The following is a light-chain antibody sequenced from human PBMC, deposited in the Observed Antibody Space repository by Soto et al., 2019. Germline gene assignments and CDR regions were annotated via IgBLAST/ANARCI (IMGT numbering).Light chain of an antibody. V-gene: IGKV3-11*01. J-gene: IGKJ2*01. CDR3: QQRSNWPPYT. Sequence: EIVLTQSPATLSLSPGERATLSCRASQSVSSHLAWYQQKPGQAPRLLIYDASNRATGIPARFSGSGSGTDFTLTIRSLEPEDFAVYYCQQRSNWPPYTFGQGTKLDIK. CDR1: QSVSSH. CDR2: DAS.